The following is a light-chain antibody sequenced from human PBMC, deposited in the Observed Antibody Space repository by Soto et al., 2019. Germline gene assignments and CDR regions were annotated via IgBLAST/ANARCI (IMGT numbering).Light chain of an antibody. CDR3: SSYPGSNNLP. J-gene: IGLJ3*02. CDR1: SSDVGAYNY. V-gene: IGLV2-8*01. CDR2: EVT. Sequence: QSALTQPPSASGSPGQSVTISCTGSSSDVGAYNYVSWYQQHPGKAPKLMIYEVTKRPSGVPDRFSGSKSGNTASLTVSGLQAEDEADYYCSSYPGSNNLPFGGGTKLTVL.